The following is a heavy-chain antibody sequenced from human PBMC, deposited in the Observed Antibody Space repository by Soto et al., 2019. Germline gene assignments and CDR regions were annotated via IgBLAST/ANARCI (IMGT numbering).Heavy chain of an antibody. CDR3: ATSEGDCGGGSCYNYFYYYGMDV. D-gene: IGHD2-15*01. Sequence: ASVKVSCKASGDTLTDFSMHWVRQAPGQRPEWMGWLSVGNGDTKYSQKFQGRVTITRDTSARTAYMELSNLRSEDTAVYYCATSEGDCGGGSCYNYFYYYGMDVWGQGTTVTVSS. CDR1: GDTLTDFS. J-gene: IGHJ6*02. CDR2: LSVGNGDT. V-gene: IGHV1-3*01.